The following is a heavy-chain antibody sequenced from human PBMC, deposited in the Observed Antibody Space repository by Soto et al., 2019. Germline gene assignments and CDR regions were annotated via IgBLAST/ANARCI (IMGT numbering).Heavy chain of an antibody. J-gene: IGHJ4*02. V-gene: IGHV5-10-1*01. CDR1: GYSFTSYW. CDR3: ARQLYESDTGPNSQYYFDS. CDR2: IDPSDSLT. Sequence: PGESLKIYCKGSGYSFTSYWIPWVRQRPGKGLEWMGRIDPSDSLTSYSPSIRGHVTISVTKSITTVFLQWNSLRASDTAMYYCARQLYESDTGPNSQYYFDSWGQGTPVTVSS. D-gene: IGHD5-18*01.